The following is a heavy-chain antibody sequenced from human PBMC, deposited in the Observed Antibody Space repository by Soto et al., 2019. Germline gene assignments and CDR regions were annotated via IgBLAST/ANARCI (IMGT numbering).Heavy chain of an antibody. CDR2: ISGSGGST. V-gene: IGHV3-23*01. J-gene: IGHJ6*02. Sequence: GGSRRLSCAASAFTFSSYAMSWVRQAPGKGLEWVSAISGSGGSTYYAGSVKGRFRISRDNSKNTLKLQMNRLRDDNTAIYYFTKEPGNGWLVKPVYYYGMDVWGQGTTVTVSS. CDR3: TKEPGNGWLVKPVYYYGMDV. CDR1: AFTFSSYA. D-gene: IGHD3-22*01.